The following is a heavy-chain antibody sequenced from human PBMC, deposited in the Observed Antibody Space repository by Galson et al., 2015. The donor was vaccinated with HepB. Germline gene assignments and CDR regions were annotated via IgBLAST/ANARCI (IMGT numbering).Heavy chain of an antibody. Sequence: SVKVSCKASGGTFSSYAISWVRQAPGQGLEWMGGIIPIFGTANYAQKFKGRVTITADKSTSTAYMELSSLRSEDTAVYYCARDIGQVPHTADALDIWGQGTRVTVSS. CDR3: ARDIGQVPHTADALDI. CDR1: GGTFSSYA. V-gene: IGHV1-69*06. J-gene: IGHJ3*02. D-gene: IGHD1-26*01. CDR2: IIPIFGTA.